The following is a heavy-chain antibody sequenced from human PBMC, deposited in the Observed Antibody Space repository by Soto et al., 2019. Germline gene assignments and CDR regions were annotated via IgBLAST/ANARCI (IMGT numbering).Heavy chain of an antibody. CDR3: ARGGTTAYGMDV. D-gene: IGHD1-7*01. J-gene: IGHJ6*02. CDR1: GYTFTIDA. CDR2: INAGNGNT. Sequence: KGGCKPSGYTFTIDAMHWVRQAPGQRLEWMGWINAGNGNTKYSQKFQGRVTITRDTSASTAYMELSSLRSEDTAVYYCARGGTTAYGMDVWGQGNTVTVSS. V-gene: IGHV1-3*01.